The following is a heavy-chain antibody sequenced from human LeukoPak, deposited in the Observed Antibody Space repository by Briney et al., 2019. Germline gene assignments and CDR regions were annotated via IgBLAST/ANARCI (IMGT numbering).Heavy chain of an antibody. CDR1: GGSISYYY. D-gene: IGHD4-11*01. CDR2: IYTSGRT. J-gene: IGHJ4*02. Sequence: SETLSLTCTVSGGSISYYYWNWIRQPAGKGLEWIGRIYTSGRTYYNPSLKSRVSMSVDTSKNQFSLKLSSVTAADTTVYYCARLSTVTTSFDYWGQGTLVTVSS. CDR3: ARLSTVTTSFDY. V-gene: IGHV4-4*07.